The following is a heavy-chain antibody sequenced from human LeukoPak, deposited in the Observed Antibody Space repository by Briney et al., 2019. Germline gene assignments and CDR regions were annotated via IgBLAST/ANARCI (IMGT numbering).Heavy chain of an antibody. J-gene: IGHJ4*02. CDR3: ARESWYYDSSGYNY. D-gene: IGHD3-22*01. CDR2: INWNGGST. Sequence: GGSLRLSCAASGFTFDDYGMSWVRQAPGKGLEWVSGINWNGGSTGYADSVKGRFTISRDNAKNSLYLQMNSLRAEDTALYYCARESWYYDSSGYNYWGQGTLVTVSS. CDR1: GFTFDDYG. V-gene: IGHV3-20*04.